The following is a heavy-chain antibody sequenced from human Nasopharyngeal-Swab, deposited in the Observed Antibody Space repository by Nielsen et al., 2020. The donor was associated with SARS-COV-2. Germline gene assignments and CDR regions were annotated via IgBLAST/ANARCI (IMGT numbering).Heavy chain of an antibody. CDR2: ISWNSGSI. D-gene: IGHD3-22*01. CDR1: GVTFDDYA. V-gene: IGHV3-9*01. Sequence: LKISWAASGVTFDDYAMHWVRQAPGKGLEWGSGISWNSGSIGYADSVKGRFTISRDNAKNSLYLQMNSLRAEDTALYYCAKASPYDYYDSSGYLGDYFDYWGQGTLVTVSS. J-gene: IGHJ4*02. CDR3: AKASPYDYYDSSGYLGDYFDY.